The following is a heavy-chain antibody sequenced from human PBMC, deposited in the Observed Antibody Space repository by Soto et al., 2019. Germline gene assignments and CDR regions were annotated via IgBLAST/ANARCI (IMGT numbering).Heavy chain of an antibody. CDR2: ISSSGGT. V-gene: IGHV4-59*08. D-gene: IGHD6-19*01. CDR3: ARLALAGTLGRIYP. CDR1: GASMSSYY. J-gene: IGHJ5*02. Sequence: PSEPLSLTCFGTGASMSSYYWSWIRQPPGKGLEWIGYISSSGGTIYYPSLYSRVTISVDTSKNQFSLKLVSVTAAGTAVSYCARLALAGTLGRIYPWGQEAVLTVSS.